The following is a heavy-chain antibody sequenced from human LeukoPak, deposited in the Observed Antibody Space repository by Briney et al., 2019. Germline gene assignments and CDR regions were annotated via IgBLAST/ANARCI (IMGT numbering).Heavy chain of an antibody. CDR3: ARDRSRDGYNLPY. D-gene: IGHD5-24*01. Sequence: SETLSLTCTVSGGSISSYYWNWFRQPPGKGLKWIGYIYYGGNTNYNTSLKCRVSISIDTSKTQFTQMLSSATSADAAVYDCARDRSRDGYNLPYWVQGTLVTVSS. CDR1: GGSISSYY. V-gene: IGHV4-59*01. CDR2: IYYGGNT. J-gene: IGHJ4*02.